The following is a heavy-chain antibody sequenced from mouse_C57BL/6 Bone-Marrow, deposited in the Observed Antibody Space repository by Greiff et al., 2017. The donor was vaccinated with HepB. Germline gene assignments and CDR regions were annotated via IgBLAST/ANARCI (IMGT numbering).Heavy chain of an antibody. V-gene: IGHV1-52*01. J-gene: IGHJ3*01. CDR2: IDPSDSAT. D-gene: IGHD1-1*02. CDR3: ARADYYGGFAY. Sequence: QVQLQQPGAELVRPGSSVKLSCKASGYTFTSYWMPWVKQRPIQGLEWIGNIDPSDSATHYNQKFKDKATLTVDKSSSTAYMQLSSLTYEDSADYDCARADYYGGFAYWGQGTLVTVSA. CDR1: GYTFTSYW.